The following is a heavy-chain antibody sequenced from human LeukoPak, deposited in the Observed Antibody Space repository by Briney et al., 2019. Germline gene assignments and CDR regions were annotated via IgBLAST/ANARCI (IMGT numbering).Heavy chain of an antibody. Sequence: GGSLRLSCAASGFTFSSYWMRWVRHAPGKGLVWVSRINSDGSSTSYADSVKGRFTISRDNAKNTLYLQMNSLRAEDTAVYYCAREGRNYYDSSGLDYWGQGTLVTVSS. CDR1: GFTFSSYW. J-gene: IGHJ4*02. CDR2: INSDGSST. D-gene: IGHD3-22*01. CDR3: AREGRNYYDSSGLDY. V-gene: IGHV3-74*01.